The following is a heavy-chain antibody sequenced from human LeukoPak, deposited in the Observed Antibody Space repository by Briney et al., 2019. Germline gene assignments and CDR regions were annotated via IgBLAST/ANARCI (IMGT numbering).Heavy chain of an antibody. D-gene: IGHD3-10*01. CDR3: AGQKTSFYSGSGAYYSRFDP. J-gene: IGHJ5*02. CDR2: IYYIGST. Sequence: PSETLSLTCTVSGGSISSPSYYWGWIRQPPGKGLEYIGTIYYIGSTYHNPSLKSRVTISVDTSKNQFSLVLSSVTAADTAVYYCAGQKTSFYSGSGAYYSRFDPWGQGTLVTVSS. V-gene: IGHV4-39*01. CDR1: GGSISSPSYY.